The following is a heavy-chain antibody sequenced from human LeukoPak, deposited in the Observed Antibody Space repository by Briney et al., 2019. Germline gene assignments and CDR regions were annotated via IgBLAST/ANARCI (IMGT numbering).Heavy chain of an antibody. Sequence: GASVKVTCKASGYTFTSYYMHWVRQAPGQGLEWMGIINPSGGSTSYAQKFQGRVTMTRDTSTSTVYMELSSLRSDDTAVYYCARGALGGTTRTFFDYWGQGTLVTVSS. V-gene: IGHV1-46*01. D-gene: IGHD2-15*01. CDR1: GYTFTSYY. J-gene: IGHJ4*02. CDR3: ARGALGGTTRTFFDY. CDR2: INPSGGST.